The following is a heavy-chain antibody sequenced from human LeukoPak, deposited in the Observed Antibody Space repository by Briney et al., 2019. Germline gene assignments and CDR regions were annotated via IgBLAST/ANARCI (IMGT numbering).Heavy chain of an antibody. CDR2: INSDGSST. Sequence: GGSLRLSCAASGFTFSSYWMHWVRQAPGKGLVWVSRINSDGSSTSYADSVKGRFTISRDNAKNTLYLQMNSLRAEDTAVYYCARWDCSGGSCYSGSDYWGQGTLVTVSS. V-gene: IGHV3-74*01. CDR1: GFTFSSYW. D-gene: IGHD2-15*01. CDR3: ARWDCSGGSCYSGSDY. J-gene: IGHJ4*02.